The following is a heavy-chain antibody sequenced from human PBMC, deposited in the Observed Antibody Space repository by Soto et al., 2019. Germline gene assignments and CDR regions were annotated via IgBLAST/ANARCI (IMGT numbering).Heavy chain of an antibody. CDR1: GGSISSYY. CDR2: IYTSGST. V-gene: IGHV4-4*07. Sequence: SETLSLTCTVSGGSISSYYWSWIRQPAGKGLEWIGRIYTSGSTNYNPSLKSRVTMSVDTSKNQFSLKLSSVTAADTAVYYCARQDRVVVEGRWFDPWGQGTLVTVSS. J-gene: IGHJ5*02. D-gene: IGHD2-15*01. CDR3: ARQDRVVVEGRWFDP.